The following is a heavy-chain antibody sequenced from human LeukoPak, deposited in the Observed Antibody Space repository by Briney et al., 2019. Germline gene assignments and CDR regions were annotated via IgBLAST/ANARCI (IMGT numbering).Heavy chain of an antibody. CDR1: GGTFSSYA. CDR2: INAGNGNT. J-gene: IGHJ4*02. V-gene: IGHV1-3*01. D-gene: IGHD3-10*01. CDR3: AAAMVRGLILE. Sequence: GASVKVSCKASGGTFSSYAISWVRQAPGQRLEWMGWINAGNGNTKYSQKFQGRVTITRDTSASTAYMELTSLRSEDTAVYYCAAAMVRGLILEWGQGTLVTVSS.